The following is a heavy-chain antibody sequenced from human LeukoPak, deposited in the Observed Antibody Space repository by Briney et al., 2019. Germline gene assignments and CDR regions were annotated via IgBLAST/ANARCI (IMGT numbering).Heavy chain of an antibody. D-gene: IGHD3-22*01. J-gene: IGHJ4*02. CDR1: GYIFTRFG. V-gene: IGHV1-18*01. Sequence: ASVKVSCKASGYIFTRFGISWVRQAPGQGLEWMGWISAYNGNTNYAQKLQGRVTMTTDTSTSTAYMELRSLRSEDTAVYYCARDPPDEGIYYDPFDYWGQGTLVTVSS. CDR2: ISAYNGNT. CDR3: ARDPPDEGIYYDPFDY.